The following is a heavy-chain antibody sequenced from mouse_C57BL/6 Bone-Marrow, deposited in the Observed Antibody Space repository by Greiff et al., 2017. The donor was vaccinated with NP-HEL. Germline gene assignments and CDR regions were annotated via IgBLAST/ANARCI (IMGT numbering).Heavy chain of an antibody. CDR2: IRVKSDNYAT. CDR3: TDYDWFAY. J-gene: IGHJ3*01. Sequence: KVVESGGGGGERGGSMRLSCVASGFTFSNYWMNWVRQSPEKGLEVWSQIRVKSDNYATHYAESVKGRFTISRDDSKSSVYLQMNNLRAEDTGIYYCTDYDWFAYWGQGTLVTVSA. V-gene: IGHV6-3*01. CDR1: GFTFSNYW. D-gene: IGHD2-4*01.